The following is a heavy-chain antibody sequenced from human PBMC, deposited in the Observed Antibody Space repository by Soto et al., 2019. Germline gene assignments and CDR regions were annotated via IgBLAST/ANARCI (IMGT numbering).Heavy chain of an antibody. V-gene: IGHV3-74*01. Sequence: EVQLVESGGGLVQPGGALRLSCVASGFAFSTYWMHWVRQAPGKGLMWVSRINPGGSATTYADSVEGRFTISRDNAQNTLYLQMNNLRVEDTAVYYWAGGYGVEFWGQGTMVTVSS. CDR1: GFAFSTYW. CDR3: AGGYGVEF. D-gene: IGHD3-16*01. J-gene: IGHJ3*01. CDR2: INPGGSAT.